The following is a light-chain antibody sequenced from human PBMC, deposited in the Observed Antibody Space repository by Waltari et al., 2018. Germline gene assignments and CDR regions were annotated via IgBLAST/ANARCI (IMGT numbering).Light chain of an antibody. CDR1: QTVRTTY. CDR3: QQYDISPLT. CDR2: GAS. J-gene: IGKJ4*01. Sequence: EFVLTQSPGTLPSSPGDRATPSCRASQTVRTTYLAWYQQKPGQAPTLLIYGASSRATGITDRFSGSGSGTDFSLPTSSLEPEDFAVYYCQQYDISPLTFGGGTKVEIK. V-gene: IGKV3-20*01.